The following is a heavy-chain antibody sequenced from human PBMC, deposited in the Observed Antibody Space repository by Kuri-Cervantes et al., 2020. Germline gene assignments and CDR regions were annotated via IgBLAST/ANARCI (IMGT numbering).Heavy chain of an antibody. D-gene: IGHD3-10*01. J-gene: IGHJ3*02. V-gene: IGHV3-30-3*01. CDR1: GFTFSSYA. Sequence: GESLKISCAASGFTFSSYAMHWVRQAPGKGLEWVAVISYDGSNKYYADSVKGRFTISRDNSKNTLYLQMNSLRAEDTAVYYCARILLKRAAAFDIWGQGTMVTVSS. CDR3: ARILLKRAAAFDI. CDR2: ISYDGSNK.